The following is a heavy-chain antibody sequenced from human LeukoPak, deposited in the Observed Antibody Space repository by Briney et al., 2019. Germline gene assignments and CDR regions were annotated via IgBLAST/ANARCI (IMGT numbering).Heavy chain of an antibody. Sequence: SETLSLTCTVSGGSISSTSYYWGWIRQPPGRGLEWIGSIYKSGSTYYYPSLKSRVTISVDTSKNQFSLKLSSVTAADTAVYYCARHSKYYYDSSGSYVGYFQHWGQGTLVTVSS. D-gene: IGHD3-22*01. CDR1: GGSISSTSYY. V-gene: IGHV4-39*01. CDR3: ARHSKYYYDSSGSYVGYFQH. CDR2: IYKSGST. J-gene: IGHJ1*01.